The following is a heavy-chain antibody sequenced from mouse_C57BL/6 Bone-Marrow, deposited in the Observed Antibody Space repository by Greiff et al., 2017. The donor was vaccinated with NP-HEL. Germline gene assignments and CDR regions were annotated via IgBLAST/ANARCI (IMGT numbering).Heavy chain of an antibody. CDR3: AAGSNPFAY. CDR2: IYPRSGNT. Sequence: QVQLKESGAELARPGASVKLSCKASGYTFTSYGISWVKQRTGQGLEWIGEIYPRSGNTYYNEKFKGKATLTADKSSRTAYMELRSLTSEDSAVYFCAAGSNPFAYWGQGTLVTVSA. CDR1: GYTFTSYG. V-gene: IGHV1-81*01. D-gene: IGHD2-5*01. J-gene: IGHJ3*01.